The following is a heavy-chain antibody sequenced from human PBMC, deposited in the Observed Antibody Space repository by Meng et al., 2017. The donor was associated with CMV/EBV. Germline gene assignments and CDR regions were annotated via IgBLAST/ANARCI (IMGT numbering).Heavy chain of an antibody. V-gene: IGHV3-7*01. J-gene: IGHJ4*02. CDR1: GFTFSSYW. CDR3: ARIGYTSSSLDY. Sequence: GESLKISCAASGFTFSSYWMSWVRQAPGKGLEWVANIKQDGSEKYYVDSVKGRFTVSRDNARNSVYLQLSSLTVEDTAVYYCARIGYTSSSLDYWGRGALVTVSS. CDR2: IKQDGSEK. D-gene: IGHD5-18*01.